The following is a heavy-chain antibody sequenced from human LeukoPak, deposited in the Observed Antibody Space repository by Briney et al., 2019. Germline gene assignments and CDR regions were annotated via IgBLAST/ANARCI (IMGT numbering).Heavy chain of an antibody. CDR1: GASISGGTYY. J-gene: IGHJ4*02. D-gene: IGHD1-26*01. CDR2: IYYTGST. CDR3: ARRGGSGRAFDY. Sequence: SETLSLTCSVSGASISGGTYYWGWIRQPPGKGLEWIGSIYYTGSTYDNPSLKSRVTISVDTPKNQFSLKLSSVTAADTAVYYCARRGGSGRAFDYWGQGTLVTVSS. V-gene: IGHV4-39*01.